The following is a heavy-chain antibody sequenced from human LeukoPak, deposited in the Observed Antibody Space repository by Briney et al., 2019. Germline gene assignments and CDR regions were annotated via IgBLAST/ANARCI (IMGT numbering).Heavy chain of an antibody. CDR3: AKDGSSGIAATADAFDI. V-gene: IGHV3-23*01. Sequence: GGSLRLSCAASGFTFNTYAMSWVRQAPGKGLEWVSAINGGGATSYYADSVEGRFTISRDNSKNTLYLQMNSLRAEDTAIYYCAKDGSSGIAATADAFDIWGQGTMVTVSS. CDR1: GFTFNTYA. D-gene: IGHD6-13*01. J-gene: IGHJ3*02. CDR2: INGGGATS.